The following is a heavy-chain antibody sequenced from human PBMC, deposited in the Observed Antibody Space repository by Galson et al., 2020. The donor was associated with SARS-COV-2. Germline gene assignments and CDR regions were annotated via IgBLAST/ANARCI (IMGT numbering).Heavy chain of an antibody. V-gene: IGHV4-59*01. Sequence: ETSETRSPTCSVPDAPMSSYYCSWIGQPPGKGLEWIGYISYSGGTSYNPSLRSRVTMSVDLSKNQLYLKVTSVTAADTAVYYCARDPAPLYGDNYYYGMDGWGRGTTVTVSS. CDR1: DAPMSSYY. J-gene: IGHJ6*02. CDR3: ARDPAPLYGDNYYYGMDG. D-gene: IGHD4-17*01. CDR2: ISYSGGT.